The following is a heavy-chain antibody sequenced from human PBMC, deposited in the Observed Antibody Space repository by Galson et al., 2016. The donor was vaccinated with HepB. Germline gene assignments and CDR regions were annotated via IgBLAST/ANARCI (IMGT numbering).Heavy chain of an antibody. Sequence: SLRLSYAASGFTFSNYVMNWVRQAPGKGLEWVAAITSAGDKQYYTDSVRGRFTISRDNSNNMMYLQMNSLRPEDTSVYYCARDAMGRGSGSYSAFDYWGQGTMVAVAS. CDR1: GFTFSNYV. V-gene: IGHV3-30*03. D-gene: IGHD1-26*01. CDR2: ITSAGDKQ. CDR3: ARDAMGRGSGSYSAFDY. J-gene: IGHJ4*02.